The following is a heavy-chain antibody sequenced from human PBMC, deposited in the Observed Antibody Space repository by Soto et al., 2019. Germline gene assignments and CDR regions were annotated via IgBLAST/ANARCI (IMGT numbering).Heavy chain of an antibody. CDR3: ARDKGAAADAFDI. CDR2: TYYRSKWYN. CDR1: GNGVSKNSVS. V-gene: IGHV6-1*01. Sequence: SRTLSLLCAISGNGVSKNSVSSTSMNKSPSRGLEWLGRTYYRSKWYNDYAVSVKSRISINPDTSKNQFPLQVNSAAPEYTAVYYCARDKGAAADAFDIWGQGTMVTVSS. J-gene: IGHJ3*02. D-gene: IGHD6-13*01.